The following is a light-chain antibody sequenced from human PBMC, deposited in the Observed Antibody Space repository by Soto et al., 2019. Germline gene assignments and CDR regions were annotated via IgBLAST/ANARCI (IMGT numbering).Light chain of an antibody. V-gene: IGLV2-11*01. CDR2: DVT. CDR3: CSYVGSYTYDV. J-gene: IGLJ1*01. Sequence: QSALTQPRSVSGSPGQSVTISCTGTSSDVGGYNFVSWYQQHPGKAPKFMIYDVTKRPSGVPDRFSGSKSGNTASLTISGLQAEDEADYYCCSYVGSYTYDVFGTGTKLTVL. CDR1: SSDVGGYNF.